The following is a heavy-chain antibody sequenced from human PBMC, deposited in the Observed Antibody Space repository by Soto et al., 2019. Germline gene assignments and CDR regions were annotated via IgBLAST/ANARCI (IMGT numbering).Heavy chain of an antibody. CDR1: GYTFTSYY. CDR2: INPSGGST. D-gene: IGHD6-13*01. Sequence: GASVKVSCKASGYTFTSYYMHWVRQAPGQGLEWMGIINPSGGSTSYAQKFQGRVTMTRDTSTSTVYMELSSLRSEDTAVYYCARVESEQQLEYYYYGMDVWGQGTTVTVS. V-gene: IGHV1-46*01. J-gene: IGHJ6*02. CDR3: ARVESEQQLEYYYYGMDV.